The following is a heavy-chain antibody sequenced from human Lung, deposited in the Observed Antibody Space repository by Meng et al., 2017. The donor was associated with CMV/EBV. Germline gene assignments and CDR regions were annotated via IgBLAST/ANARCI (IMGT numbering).Heavy chain of an antibody. CDR3: ARKGVRGDMDV. CDR1: GFTFSDYY. CDR2: ISSSGSTI. J-gene: IGHJ6*02. Sequence: SXKIPCAASGFTFSDYYMSWIRQAPGPGLEWVSYISSSGSTIYHADTVKGRFTISRDNAKNALYLQMTSLRAEGTAGYYCARKGVRGDMDVWGQGTTVTVSS. V-gene: IGHV3-11*04. D-gene: IGHD2-21*01.